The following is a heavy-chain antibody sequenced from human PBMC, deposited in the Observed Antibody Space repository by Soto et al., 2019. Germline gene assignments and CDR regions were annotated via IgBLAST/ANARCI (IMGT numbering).Heavy chain of an antibody. D-gene: IGHD2-15*01. CDR2: IIPIFGTA. CDR1: GGTFSSYA. Sequence: SVKVSCKASGGTFSSYAISWVRQAPGQGLEWMGGIIPIFGTANYAQKFQGRVTITADESTSTAYMELSSLRSEDTAVYYCAREWLRYCSGGSCYDPYYYYYGMDVWGQGTTVTVSS. J-gene: IGHJ6*02. V-gene: IGHV1-69*13. CDR3: AREWLRYCSGGSCYDPYYYYYGMDV.